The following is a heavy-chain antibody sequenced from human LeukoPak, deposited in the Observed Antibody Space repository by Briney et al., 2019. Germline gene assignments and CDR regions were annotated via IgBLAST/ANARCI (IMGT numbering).Heavy chain of an antibody. Sequence: GASVKVSCKASGYTFTSYDINWVRQATGQGLEWMGWMNPNSGNTGYAQKFQGRVTMTRNTSISTAYMELSSLRSEDTAVYYCATEKLRYFDWLTTRGSYYYYYGMDVWGQGTTVTVSS. CDR2: MNPNSGNT. CDR3: ATEKLRYFDWLTTRGSYYYYYGMDV. CDR1: GYTFTSYD. D-gene: IGHD3-9*01. V-gene: IGHV1-8*01. J-gene: IGHJ6*02.